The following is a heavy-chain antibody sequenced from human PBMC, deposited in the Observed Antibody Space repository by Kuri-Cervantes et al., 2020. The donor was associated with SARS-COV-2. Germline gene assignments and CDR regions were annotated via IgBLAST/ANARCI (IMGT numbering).Heavy chain of an antibody. V-gene: IGHV3-30*18. Sequence: GESLKISCAASGFTFSSYGMHWVRQAPGKGLEWVAVISYDGSNKYYADSVKGRFTISRDNSKNTLYLQMNSLRVEDTAVYYCAKEEKVLRFLEWLGGMDVWGQGTTVTVSS. D-gene: IGHD3-3*01. CDR3: AKEEKVLRFLEWLGGMDV. CDR2: ISYDGSNK. J-gene: IGHJ6*02. CDR1: GFTFSSYG.